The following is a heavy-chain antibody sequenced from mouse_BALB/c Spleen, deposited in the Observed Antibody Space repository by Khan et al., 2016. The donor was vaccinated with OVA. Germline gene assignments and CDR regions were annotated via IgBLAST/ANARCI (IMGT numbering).Heavy chain of an antibody. CDR2: IWAGGST. D-gene: IGHD2-3*01. CDR1: GFSLTSYG. Sequence: QVQLQQSGPGLVAPSQSLSITCTVSGFSLTSYGVHWVRQPPGKGLEWLGVIWAGGSTNYNSALRSRLNINKDNSKSQVFLKVNSLQTDDTAMYYCVRFYDPYYAMDYWGQGTSVTVSS. V-gene: IGHV2-9*02. J-gene: IGHJ4*01. CDR3: VRFYDPYYAMDY.